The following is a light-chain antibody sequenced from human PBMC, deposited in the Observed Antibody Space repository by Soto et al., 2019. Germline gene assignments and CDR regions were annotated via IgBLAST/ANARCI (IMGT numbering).Light chain of an antibody. CDR2: GAS. J-gene: IGKJ4*01. CDR3: QQHYQRVT. CDR1: QSVSNN. V-gene: IGKV3-15*01. Sequence: EIVMTQSPATLSVSPGETATLSCRASQSVSNNLVWYQQKPGQAPRLLIYGASTMATGIPARFSGSGSGTEFSLIISRLQSEDFAVYYCQQHYQRVTFGGGTKVEI.